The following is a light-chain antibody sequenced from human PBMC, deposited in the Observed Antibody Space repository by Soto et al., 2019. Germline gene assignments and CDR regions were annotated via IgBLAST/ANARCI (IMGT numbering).Light chain of an antibody. CDR2: GAS. CDR3: QQYGSSPRT. V-gene: IGKV3-20*01. J-gene: IGKJ1*01. CDR1: QSIISSY. Sequence: EIVLTQSPGTLSLSPGERATLSCRASQSIISSYLIWYQQKPGQAPRLLIYGASSRATGIPDRFSGSGSGTDFTLTIRRLEPEDFAVYYCQQYGSSPRTFGQGTKVDIK.